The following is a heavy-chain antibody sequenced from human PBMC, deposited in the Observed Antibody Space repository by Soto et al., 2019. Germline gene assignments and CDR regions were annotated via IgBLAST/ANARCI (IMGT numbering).Heavy chain of an antibody. Sequence: QVQLVQSGAEVKKPGSSVKVSCKASGGTFSSYTISWVRQAPGQGLEWMGRIIPILGIANYAQKFQGRVTITADKSTSTAYMELSSLRSEDTAVYYCAGGYCSGGSCVYYYYMDVRGKGTTVTISS. J-gene: IGHJ6*03. CDR3: AGGYCSGGSCVYYYYMDV. CDR1: GGTFSSYT. V-gene: IGHV1-69*02. D-gene: IGHD2-15*01. CDR2: IIPILGIA.